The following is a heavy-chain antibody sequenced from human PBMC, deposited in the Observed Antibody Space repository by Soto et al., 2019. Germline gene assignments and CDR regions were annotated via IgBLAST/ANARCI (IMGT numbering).Heavy chain of an antibody. CDR3: ARDVRIAAAGYYYYYGMDV. CDR2: IYTSGST. D-gene: IGHD6-13*01. J-gene: IGHJ6*02. Sequence: SETLSLTCTVSGGSISSYYWSWIRQPAGKGLEWIGRIYTSGSTNYNPSLKSRVTMSVDTSKNQFSLKLSSVIAADTAVYYCARDVRIAAAGYYYYYGMDVWGQGTTVTVS. CDR1: GGSISSYY. V-gene: IGHV4-4*07.